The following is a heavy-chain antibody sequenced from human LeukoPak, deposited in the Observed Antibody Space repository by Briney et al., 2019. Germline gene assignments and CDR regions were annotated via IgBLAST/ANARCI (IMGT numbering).Heavy chain of an antibody. J-gene: IGHJ6*02. Sequence: SETLSLPCTVSGGPISSGGYYWSWIPQHQGKGLEWIGYIYYSGSTYYNPSLKSRVTISVDTSKNQFSLKLSSVTAADTAVYYCARDQRTMTAHYYYGMDVWGQGTTVTVSS. V-gene: IGHV4-31*03. CDR3: ARDQRTMTAHYYYGMDV. D-gene: IGHD3-22*01. CDR2: IYYSGST. CDR1: GGPISSGGYY.